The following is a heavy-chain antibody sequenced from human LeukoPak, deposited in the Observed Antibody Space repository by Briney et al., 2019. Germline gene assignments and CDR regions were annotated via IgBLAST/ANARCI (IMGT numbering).Heavy chain of an antibody. V-gene: IGHV3-7*01. D-gene: IGHD6-6*01. CDR2: IKQDGSEK. J-gene: IGHJ6*03. CDR1: GFTFSSYW. CDR3: ARDDRYSSSSRIYYYYYMDV. Sequence: PGGSLRLSCAASGFTFSSYWMSWVRQAPGKGLEWVANIKQDGSEKYYVDSVKGRFTISRDNAKNSLYLQMNSLRAEDTAVYYCARDDRYSSSSRIYYYYYMDVWGKGTTVTVSS.